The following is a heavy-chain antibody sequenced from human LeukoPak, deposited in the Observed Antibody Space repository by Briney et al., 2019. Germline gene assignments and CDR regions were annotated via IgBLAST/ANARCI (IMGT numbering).Heavy chain of an antibody. CDR3: ARVAYGIFDY. J-gene: IGHJ4*02. D-gene: IGHD4-17*01. Sequence: PSETLSLTCTVSGGSISSYYWSWIRQPPGKGLEWIAYIYYSGSTNYNPSLKSRITISVDTSKNQFPLKLSSVTAADTAVYYCARVAYGIFDYWGQGTLVTVSS. CDR2: IYYSGST. CDR1: GGSISSYY. V-gene: IGHV4-59*12.